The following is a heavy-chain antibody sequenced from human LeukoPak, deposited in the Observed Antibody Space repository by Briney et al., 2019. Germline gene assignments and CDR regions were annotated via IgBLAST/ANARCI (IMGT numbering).Heavy chain of an antibody. D-gene: IGHD3-3*01. CDR1: GGSFSGYY. Sequence: SDTLSLTCAVYGGSFSGYYWRWIRQPPGKGLEWIGEINHSGSTNYNPSLKSRVTISVDTSKNQFSLKLSSVTAADTAVYYCARTPRITIFGVVIRYYFDYWGQGTLVTVSS. V-gene: IGHV4-34*01. J-gene: IGHJ4*02. CDR3: ARTPRITIFGVVIRYYFDY. CDR2: INHSGST.